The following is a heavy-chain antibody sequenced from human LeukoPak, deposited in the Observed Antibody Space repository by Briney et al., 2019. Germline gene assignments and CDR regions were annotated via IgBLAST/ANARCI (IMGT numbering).Heavy chain of an antibody. J-gene: IGHJ4*02. V-gene: IGHV3-23*01. CDR1: GFTFSSYA. CDR2: ISGSGGST. D-gene: IGHD1-26*01. Sequence: PGGSLRLSCAASGFTFSSYAMSWVRQAPGKGLEWVSAISGSGGSTHYADSVMGRFTISRDNSRNTLYLQLNSLRAEDTAIYYCAKEGPHRGSYYLNFDYWGQGTLVTASS. CDR3: AKEGPHRGSYYLNFDY.